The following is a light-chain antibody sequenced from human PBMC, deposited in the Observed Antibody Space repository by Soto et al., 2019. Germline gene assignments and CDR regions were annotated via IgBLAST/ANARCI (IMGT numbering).Light chain of an antibody. J-gene: IGKJ1*01. CDR1: QSVSSSY. V-gene: IGKV3-20*01. CDR3: QQYGSSPWT. Sequence: EIVLTQSPDTLSLSPGERATLSCRASQSVSSSYLAWYQQKPGQAPRLLIYGASSRATGIPDRFSGSGSGTDFTLTISRXEPEDFAVYYCQQYGSSPWTFGQGTKVDIK. CDR2: GAS.